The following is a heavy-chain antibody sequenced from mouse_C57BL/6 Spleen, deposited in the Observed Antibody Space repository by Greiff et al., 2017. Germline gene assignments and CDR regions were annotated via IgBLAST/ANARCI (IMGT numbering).Heavy chain of an antibody. D-gene: IGHD2-4*01. CDR1: GFTFSSYT. CDR2: ISGGGGNT. Sequence: EVQGVESGGGLVKPGGSLKLSCAASGFTFSSYTMSWVRQTPEKRLEWVATISGGGGNTYYPDSVKGRFTISRDNAKNTLYLQMSSLRSEDTALYYCARQDYGEYYFDYWGQGTTRTVSS. V-gene: IGHV5-9*01. J-gene: IGHJ2*01. CDR3: ARQDYGEYYFDY.